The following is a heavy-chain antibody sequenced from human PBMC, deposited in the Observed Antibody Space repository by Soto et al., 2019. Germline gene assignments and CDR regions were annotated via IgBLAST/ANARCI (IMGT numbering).Heavy chain of an antibody. V-gene: IGHV3-7*01. D-gene: IGHD1-26*01. CDR3: ARDHIVGATDFAS. CDR2: IKQDGSEK. J-gene: IGHJ4*02. CDR1: GFTFSSYW. Sequence: EVQLVESGGGLVQPGGSLRLSCAASGFTFSSYWMSWVRQAPGKGLEWVANIKQDGSEKYYVDSVKGRFTISRDNAKNSLYLQMNSLRAEDTAVYYCARDHIVGATDFASWGQGTLVTVSS.